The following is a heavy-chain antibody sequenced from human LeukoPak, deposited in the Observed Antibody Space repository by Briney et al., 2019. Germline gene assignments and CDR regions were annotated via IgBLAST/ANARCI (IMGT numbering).Heavy chain of an antibody. CDR3: ARGARYYYYGMDV. Sequence: GGSLRLSCAASGFTFSNYWMNWVRQAPGKGLGWVANIKQDGSEKYYVDSVKGRFTISRDNAKNSLYLQMNSLRAEDAAVYYCARGARYYYYGMDVWGQGTTVTVSS. CDR2: IKQDGSEK. V-gene: IGHV3-7*01. J-gene: IGHJ6*02. CDR1: GFTFSNYW. D-gene: IGHD6-6*01.